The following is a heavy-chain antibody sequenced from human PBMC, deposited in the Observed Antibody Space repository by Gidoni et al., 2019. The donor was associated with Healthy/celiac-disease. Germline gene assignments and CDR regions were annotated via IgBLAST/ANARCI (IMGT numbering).Heavy chain of an antibody. D-gene: IGHD3-22*01. Sequence: QVQLVASGGGVVQPGRSLRLSCSASGFTFSSYGMHWVRQAPGKGLEWVAVIWYDGSNKYYADSVKGRFTISRDNSKNTLYLQMNSLRAEDTAVYYCARWYYYDSSGYLDYWGQGTLVTVSS. J-gene: IGHJ4*02. CDR3: ARWYYYDSSGYLDY. CDR1: GFTFSSYG. CDR2: IWYDGSNK. V-gene: IGHV3-33*01.